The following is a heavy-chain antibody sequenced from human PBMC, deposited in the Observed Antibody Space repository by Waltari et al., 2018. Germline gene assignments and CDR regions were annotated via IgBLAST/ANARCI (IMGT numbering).Heavy chain of an antibody. D-gene: IGHD3-9*01. CDR2: ISWNSGSI. V-gene: IGHV3-9*01. CDR3: AKAPYYDILTGPDY. J-gene: IGHJ4*02. CDR1: GFTFDDYA. Sequence: EVQLVESGGGLVQPGRSLRLSCAASGFTFDDYAMHWVRQAPGKGLEWVSGISWNSGSIGYADSVKGRFTISRDNAKNSLYLQMNSLRAEDTALYYCAKAPYYDILTGPDYWGQGTLVIVSS.